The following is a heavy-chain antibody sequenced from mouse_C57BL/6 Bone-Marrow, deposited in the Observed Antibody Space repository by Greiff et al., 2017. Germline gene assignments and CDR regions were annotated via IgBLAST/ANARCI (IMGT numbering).Heavy chain of an antibody. J-gene: IGHJ3*01. CDR3: ARHYGSAWFAY. D-gene: IGHD1-1*01. V-gene: IGHV1-82*01. CDR2: IYPGDGDT. CDR1: GYAFSSSW. Sequence: VQLQESGAELVKPGASVTISCKASGYAFSSSWMNWVKQRPGKGLEWIGRIYPGDGDTNYTGKFKGKATLTADKSSSTAYMQLSSLTSEDSAVYFCARHYGSAWFAYWGQGTLVTVSA.